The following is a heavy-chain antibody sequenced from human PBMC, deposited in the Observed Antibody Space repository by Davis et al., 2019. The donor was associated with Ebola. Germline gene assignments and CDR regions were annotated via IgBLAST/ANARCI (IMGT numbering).Heavy chain of an antibody. Sequence: GESLKISCAASGFTFSGSAMHWVRQASGKGLEWVGRIRSKANSYATAYAASVKGRFTISRDNAKNSLYLQMNSLRAEDTAVYYCARSDQWGQGTLVTVSS. V-gene: IGHV3-73*01. CDR2: IRSKANSYAT. J-gene: IGHJ4*02. D-gene: IGHD2-21*01. CDR3: ARSDQ. CDR1: GFTFSGSA.